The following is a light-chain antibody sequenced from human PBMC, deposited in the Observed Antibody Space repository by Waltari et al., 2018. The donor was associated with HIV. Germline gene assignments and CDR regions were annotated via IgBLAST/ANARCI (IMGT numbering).Light chain of an antibody. J-gene: IGKJ1*01. CDR2: KAS. CDR3: QQYNTYPWT. V-gene: IGKV1-5*03. Sequence: DIQMTQSPSTLSASVGDRVTITCRASRSISVWLAWYRQKPGKAPTLLIYKASNLESGVPSRFSGSGSGTEFTLTISSLQPDDFATYYCQQYNTYPWTFGQGTKVEIK. CDR1: RSISVW.